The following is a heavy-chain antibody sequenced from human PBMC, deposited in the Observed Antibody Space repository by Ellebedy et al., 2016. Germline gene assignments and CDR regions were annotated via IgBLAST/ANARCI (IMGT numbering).Heavy chain of an antibody. CDR3: AKVRVGGPGAFDY. V-gene: IGHV3-66*01. CDR2: IYSGGST. D-gene: IGHD1-26*01. CDR1: GFTVSSNY. Sequence: GGSLRLXXAASGFTVSSNYMSWVRQAPGKGLEWVSVIYSGGSTYYADSVKGRFTISRDNSKNTLYLQMNSLRAEDTAVYYCAKVRVGGPGAFDYWGQGTLVTVSS. J-gene: IGHJ4*02.